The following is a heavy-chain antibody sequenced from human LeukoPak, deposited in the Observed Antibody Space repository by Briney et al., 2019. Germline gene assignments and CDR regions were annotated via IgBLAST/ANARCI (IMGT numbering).Heavy chain of an antibody. CDR3: AREGGPYRPLDY. CDR1: GGSITQTNY. J-gene: IGHJ4*02. CDR2: VNLQGST. Sequence: PSHSLSLTCDLSGGSITQTNYWACVGQPPGKGLEWIGEVNLQGSTNYNPSLMRRVAISVDTSANHVSLQLTSVTAADTAVYYCAREGGPYRPLDYSGQGTLVTVSS. V-gene: IGHV4-4*02.